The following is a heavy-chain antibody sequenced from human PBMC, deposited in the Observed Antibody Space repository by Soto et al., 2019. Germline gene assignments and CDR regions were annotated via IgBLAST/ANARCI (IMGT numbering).Heavy chain of an antibody. CDR2: IYPGDSDT. J-gene: IGHJ2*01. CDR1: GYSFTSYW. CDR3: ARRPYDFRDRYFDL. Sequence: GESLKISWKGSGYSFTSYWIGWVRQMPGKGLEWMGIIYPGDSDTRYSRSFQGQVTISADKSISTAYLQWSSLKASDTAMYYCARRPYDFRDRYFDLWGRGTLVTVSS. D-gene: IGHD3-3*01. V-gene: IGHV5-51*01.